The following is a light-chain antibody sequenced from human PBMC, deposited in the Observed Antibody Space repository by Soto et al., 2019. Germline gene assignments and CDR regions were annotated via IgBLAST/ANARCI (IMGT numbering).Light chain of an antibody. J-gene: IGLJ2*01. CDR2: GNN. Sequence: QSALTKPPSVSGAPGQTITISCTGSSSNIGAGYDVHWYQQLPGRAPKLLIYGNNNRPSGVPDRFSGSKSGTSVSLAITGLRGEDEADYHCQSYDSSPTNAVFGGGTKLTV. CDR1: SSNIGAGYD. V-gene: IGLV1-40*01. CDR3: QSYDSSPTNAV.